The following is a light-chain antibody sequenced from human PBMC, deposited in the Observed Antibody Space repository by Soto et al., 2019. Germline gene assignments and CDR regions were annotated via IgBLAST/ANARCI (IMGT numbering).Light chain of an antibody. CDR3: QQRSNWPIT. CDR1: QNSSNY. CDR2: EVS. J-gene: IGKJ5*01. V-gene: IGKV3-11*01. Sequence: IVLTKSPATLSLSPWERATLPCGASQNSSNYLIWYQQKPGQAPRLRRYEVSNRATGIPARVSGSGSGTDCTLTISSLEPEDFAVYYCQQRSNWPITFGQGTRLEIK.